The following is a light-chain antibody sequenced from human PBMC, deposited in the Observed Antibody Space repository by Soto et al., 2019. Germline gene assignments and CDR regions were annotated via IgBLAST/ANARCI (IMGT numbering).Light chain of an antibody. Sequence: EIVMTQSPATLSVSPGEGATLSCRASQNIDINLVWYQQKPGQAPRLLIYGASTGATGIPARFSGSGSGTEFTLTISSLQSEDFAVYYCQQYNNWPPMLTVGGGTKVDI. CDR1: QNIDIN. V-gene: IGKV3-15*01. CDR2: GAS. J-gene: IGKJ4*01. CDR3: QQYNNWPPMLT.